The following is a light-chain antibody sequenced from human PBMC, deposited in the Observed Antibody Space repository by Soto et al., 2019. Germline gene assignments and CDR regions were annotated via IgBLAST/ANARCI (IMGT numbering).Light chain of an antibody. Sequence: TQSPATLSVSPGERATLPCRPSQSVSRSYLAWYQQKPGQAPRLLIYGASSRATGIPDRFSGSGSGTDFTLTISRLEPEDFAVDDCQQYGSSPRTFGQGTKVDIK. J-gene: IGKJ1*01. CDR2: GAS. CDR1: QSVSRSY. CDR3: QQYGSSPRT. V-gene: IGKV3-20*01.